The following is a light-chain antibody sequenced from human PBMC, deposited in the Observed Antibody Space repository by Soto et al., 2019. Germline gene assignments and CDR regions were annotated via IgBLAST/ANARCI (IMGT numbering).Light chain of an antibody. Sequence: QSALTQPASVSGSPGQSITISCTGTNTDIGVYDYVSWYQQHPGKAPKVIIYEVTNRPSGASNRFSGSKSGDTASLTISGLQSEDEADYYCSSYTTSATLVFGGGTQLTVL. CDR1: NTDIGVYDY. CDR3: SSYTTSATLV. J-gene: IGLJ3*02. V-gene: IGLV2-14*01. CDR2: EVT.